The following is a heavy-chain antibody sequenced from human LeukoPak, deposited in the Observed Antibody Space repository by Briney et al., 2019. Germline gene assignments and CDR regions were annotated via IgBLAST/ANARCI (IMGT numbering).Heavy chain of an antibody. CDR1: GDSISSYY. V-gene: IGHV4-59*01. D-gene: IGHD2-21*02. CDR3: ARIPYCGGDCFPFDY. J-gene: IGHJ4*02. Sequence: SETLSLTCTVSGDSISSYYWSWIRQPPGKGLEWIGYIYYSGSTNYNPSLQSRLTISVDTSKNQFSLKLSSVTAADTAVYYCARIPYCGGDCFPFDYWGQGTLVTVSS. CDR2: IYYSGST.